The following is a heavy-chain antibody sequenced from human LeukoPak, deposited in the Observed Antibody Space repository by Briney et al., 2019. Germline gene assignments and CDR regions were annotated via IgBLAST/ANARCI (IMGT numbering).Heavy chain of an antibody. CDR3: ARGLASGYPPIPFDY. J-gene: IGHJ4*02. D-gene: IGHD3-3*01. CDR2: IIDTGST. V-gene: IGHV4-34*12. Sequence: SETLSLTCTVSGGSIRSYYWTWIRQPPGKGLEWIGEIIDTGSTKYNSSLKSRVTISVDTSKNQFSLSLDSVTAADTAVYYCARGLASGYPPIPFDYWGQGTLVTVSS. CDR1: GGSIRSYY.